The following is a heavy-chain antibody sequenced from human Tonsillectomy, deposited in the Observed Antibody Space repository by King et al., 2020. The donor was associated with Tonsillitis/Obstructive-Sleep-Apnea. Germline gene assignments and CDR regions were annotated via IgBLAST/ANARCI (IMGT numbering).Heavy chain of an antibody. Sequence: VQLQESGPGLVKPSETLSLTCTVSGGSISSYYWSWIRQPPGKGLEWIGYIYYSVSTNYNPSLKSRVTISVDTSKNQFSLKLSSVTAADTAVYYCARDYRGYFDYWGQGTLVTVSS. D-gene: IGHD3-16*01. J-gene: IGHJ4*02. CDR1: GGSISSYY. CDR3: ARDYRGYFDY. V-gene: IGHV4-59*01. CDR2: IYYSVST.